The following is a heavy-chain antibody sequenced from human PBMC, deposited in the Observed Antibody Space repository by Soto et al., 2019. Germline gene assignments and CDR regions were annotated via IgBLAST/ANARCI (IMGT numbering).Heavy chain of an antibody. CDR1: GFTFSSYG. CDR2: ISYDGSNK. D-gene: IGHD2-21*01. J-gene: IGHJ6*02. Sequence: GGSLRLSCAASGFTFSSYGMHWVRQAPGKGLEWVAVISYDGSNKYYADSVKGRFTISRDNSKNTLYLQMNSLRAEDTAVYYCAKVIPEAYYGMDVWGQGTTVTVSS. CDR3: AKVIPEAYYGMDV. V-gene: IGHV3-30*18.